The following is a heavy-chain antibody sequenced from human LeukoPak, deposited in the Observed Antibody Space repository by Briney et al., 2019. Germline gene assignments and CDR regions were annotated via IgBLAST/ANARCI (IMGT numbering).Heavy chain of an antibody. Sequence: PGGSLRLSCAASGFTFSSYGMHWVRQAPGKGLEWVAVIWYDGSNKYYADSVKGRFTISRDNSKNTLYLQMNSLRAEDTAVYYCAKGAYYYDSSGYSTIFDYWGQGTLVTVSS. CDR1: GFTFSSYG. J-gene: IGHJ4*02. CDR2: IWYDGSNK. CDR3: AKGAYYYDSSGYSTIFDY. V-gene: IGHV3-33*06. D-gene: IGHD3-22*01.